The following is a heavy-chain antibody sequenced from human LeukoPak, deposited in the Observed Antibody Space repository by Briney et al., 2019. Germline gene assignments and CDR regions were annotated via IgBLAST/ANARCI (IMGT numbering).Heavy chain of an antibody. CDR2: IYYSGST. V-gene: IGHV4-39*01. Sequence: SQTLSLTCAVSGGSISSATSYWGWIRQPPGKGLEWLGRIYYSGSTFYNPSLKSRVTISVDTSKNQFSLRLSSVTAADTAVYYCARHGSTDYFDYWGQGTLVTVSS. CDR3: ARHGSTDYFDY. CDR1: GGSISSATSY. D-gene: IGHD2-2*03. J-gene: IGHJ4*02.